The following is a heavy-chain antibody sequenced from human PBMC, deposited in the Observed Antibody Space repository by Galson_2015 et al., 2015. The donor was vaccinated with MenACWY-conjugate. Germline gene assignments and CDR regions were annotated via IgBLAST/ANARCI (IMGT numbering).Heavy chain of an antibody. CDR3: ARGVNLASMAGY. CDR2: MYYSGSA. Sequence: SETLSLTCTVSGGSINSYYWSWIRQPPGKGLEWIGYMYYSGSANYNPSLKSRVTISVDTSKNQFSLTMTSVTAADTAVYYCARGVNLASMAGYWVQGTLVT. J-gene: IGHJ4*02. CDR1: GGSINSYY. V-gene: IGHV4-59*01. D-gene: IGHD3-3*02.